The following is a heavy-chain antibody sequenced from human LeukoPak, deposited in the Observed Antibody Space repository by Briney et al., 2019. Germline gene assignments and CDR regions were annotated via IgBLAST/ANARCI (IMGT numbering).Heavy chain of an antibody. D-gene: IGHD3-10*01. CDR3: AKDIGAGGELDY. J-gene: IGHJ4*02. CDR2: ISWNSGSI. CDR1: GFTFDDYA. V-gene: IGHV3-9*01. Sequence: GRSLRLSCAASGFTFDDYAMRWVRQAPGKGLEWVSGISWNSGSIGYADSVKGRFTISRDNAKNSLYLQMNSLRAEDTALYYCAKDIGAGGELDYWGQGTLVTVSS.